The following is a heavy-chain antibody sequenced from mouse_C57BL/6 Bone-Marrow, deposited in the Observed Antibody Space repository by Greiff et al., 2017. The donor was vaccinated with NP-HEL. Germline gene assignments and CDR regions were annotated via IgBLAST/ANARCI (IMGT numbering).Heavy chain of an antibody. V-gene: IGHV1-69*01. CDR1: GYTFTSYW. CDR3: ARSDYGSSYYAMDY. J-gene: IGHJ4*01. Sequence: QVQLQQPGAELVMPGASVKLSCKASGYTFTSYWMHWVKQRPGQGLEWIGEIDPSDSYTNYNQKFTGKSTLTVDKSSSTAYMQLSSLTSEDSAVYYCARSDYGSSYYAMDYWGQGTSVTVSS. CDR2: IDPSDSYT. D-gene: IGHD1-1*01.